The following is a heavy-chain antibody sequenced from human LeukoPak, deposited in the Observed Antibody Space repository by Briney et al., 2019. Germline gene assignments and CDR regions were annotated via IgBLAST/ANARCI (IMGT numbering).Heavy chain of an antibody. V-gene: IGHV3-23*01. CDR3: AKSSEVVVAATLFDY. CDR2: VSGSGGST. CDR1: GFTFSSYA. D-gene: IGHD2-15*01. J-gene: IGHJ4*02. Sequence: PGGSLRLSCAASGFTFSSYAMSWVCQAPGKGLEWVSGVSGSGGSTYYADSVKGRFTISRDNSKNTLYLQMNSLRAEDTAVYYCAKSSEVVVAATLFDYWGQGTLVTVSS.